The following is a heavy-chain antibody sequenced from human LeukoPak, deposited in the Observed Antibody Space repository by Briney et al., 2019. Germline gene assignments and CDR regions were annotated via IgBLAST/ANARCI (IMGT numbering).Heavy chain of an antibody. CDR1: GGSIRSYY. D-gene: IGHD1-1*01. CDR3: ARDRGTWNDDGFDY. J-gene: IGHJ4*02. CDR2: MYYRGNT. Sequence: SETLSLTCTVSGGSIRSYYWSWIRQPPGKGLEWIGYMYYRGNTNYNPSLKSRVTMSVDTSKNQFSLKLSSVTAADTAVYYCARDRGTWNDDGFDYWGQGTLVTVSS. V-gene: IGHV4-59*12.